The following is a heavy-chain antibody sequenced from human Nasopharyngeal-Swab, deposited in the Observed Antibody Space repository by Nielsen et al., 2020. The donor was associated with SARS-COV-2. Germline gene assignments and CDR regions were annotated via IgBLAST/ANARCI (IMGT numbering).Heavy chain of an antibody. D-gene: IGHD6-6*01. Sequence: SETLSLTCTVSGGSISSSTYYWGWIRQPPGKGLEWIGSIYYSGSTYYNPSLKSRVTISVDTSKNQFSLKLSSVTAADTTVYYCARHTEYSSSLLFFSGPPAFDYWGQGSLVTVSS. CDR3: ARHTEYSSSLLFFSGPPAFDY. J-gene: IGHJ4*02. CDR2: IYYSGST. V-gene: IGHV4-39*01. CDR1: GGSISSSTYY.